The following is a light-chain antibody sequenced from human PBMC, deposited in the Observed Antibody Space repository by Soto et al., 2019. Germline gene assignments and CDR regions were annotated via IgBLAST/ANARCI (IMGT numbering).Light chain of an antibody. CDR2: EVS. CDR3: CSYAGSSTFPYV. V-gene: IGLV2-23*02. Sequence: QSALTQPASVSGSPGQSITISCTGTSSDVGSYILVSWYQQHPGKAPKLMIYEVSKRPSGVSNRFSGSKSGNTASLTISGLQAEDEADYYCCSYAGSSTFPYVFGTGTKVTVL. J-gene: IGLJ1*01. CDR1: SSDVGSYIL.